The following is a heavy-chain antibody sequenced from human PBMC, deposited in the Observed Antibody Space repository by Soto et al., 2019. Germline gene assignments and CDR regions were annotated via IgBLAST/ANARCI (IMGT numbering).Heavy chain of an antibody. CDR2: IFHSGTT. J-gene: IGHJ4*02. V-gene: IGHV4-4*02. Sequence: QVQLQESGPGLVKPSGTLSLTCAVSGGSISSSNWWTWVRQPPGKGLEWIGDIFHSGTTISNPSLQSRLTTSVDKSKNQFSLKLTSVTAADTAVYYCARDLRWGYSWGQGTLVTVSS. CDR1: GGSISSSNW. CDR3: ARDLRWGYS. D-gene: IGHD1-26*01.